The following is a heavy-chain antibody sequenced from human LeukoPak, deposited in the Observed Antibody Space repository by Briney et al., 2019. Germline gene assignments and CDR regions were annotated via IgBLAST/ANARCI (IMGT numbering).Heavy chain of an antibody. CDR1: GGTFSSYA. D-gene: IGHD3-16*01. V-gene: IGHV1-69*05. J-gene: IGHJ3*02. CDR3: ARGGGDPHDAFDI. Sequence: SVKVSCKASGGTFSSYAISWVRQAPGQGLEWMGGIIPIFGTANYAQKFQGRVMITTDESTSTAYMELSSLRSEDTAVYYCARGGGDPHDAFDIWGQGTMVTVSS. CDR2: IIPIFGTA.